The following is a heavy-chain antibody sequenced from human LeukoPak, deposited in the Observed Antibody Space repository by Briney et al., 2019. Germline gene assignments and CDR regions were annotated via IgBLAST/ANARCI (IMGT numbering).Heavy chain of an antibody. V-gene: IGHV6-1*01. D-gene: IGHD7-27*01. CDR3: AGGTGVFDY. J-gene: IGHJ4*02. Sequence: SQTLSLTCAISGDSVSSNSAARDWIRQSPSRGLEWLGRTYYRSKWYNDYAVSVESRITINPDASKNHFSLQLNSVTPDDTAVYYCAGGTGVFDYWGQGTLVTVSS. CDR2: TYYRSKWYN. CDR1: GDSVSSNSAA.